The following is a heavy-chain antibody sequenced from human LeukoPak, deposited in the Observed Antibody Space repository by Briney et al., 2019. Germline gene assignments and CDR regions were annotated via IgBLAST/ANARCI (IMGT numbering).Heavy chain of an antibody. CDR3: ARGYSSSWYDVYYYGMDV. J-gene: IGHJ6*02. V-gene: IGHV1-18*01. CDR2: ISAYNGNT. D-gene: IGHD6-13*01. CDR1: GYTFTSYG. Sequence: ASVKVSCKASGYTFTSYGISWVRQAPGQGLAWMGWISAYNGNTNYAQKLQGRVTMTTDTSTSTAYMELRSLRSDDTAVYYCARGYSSSWYDVYYYGMDVWGQGTTVTVSS.